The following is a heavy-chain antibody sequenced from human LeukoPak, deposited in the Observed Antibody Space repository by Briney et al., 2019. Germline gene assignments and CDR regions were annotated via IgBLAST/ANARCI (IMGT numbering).Heavy chain of an antibody. D-gene: IGHD6-13*01. CDR1: GFTFSNYW. CDR2: INSDGSST. Sequence: GGSLRLSCAASGFTFSNYWMHWVRQAPGKGLVWLSRINSDGSSTSYADSVKGRFTISRDNVKNTLYVQMNSLRDEDTAVYYCVRQYRVAAPADYWGQGTLVTVSS. V-gene: IGHV3-74*01. J-gene: IGHJ4*02. CDR3: VRQYRVAAPADY.